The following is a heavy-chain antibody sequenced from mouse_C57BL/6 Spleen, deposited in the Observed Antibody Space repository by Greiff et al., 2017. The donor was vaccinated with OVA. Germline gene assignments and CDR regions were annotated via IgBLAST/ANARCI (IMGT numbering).Heavy chain of an antibody. V-gene: IGHV5-9-1*02. Sequence: EVKVEESGEGLVKPGGSLKLSCAASGFTFSSYAMSWVRQTPEKRLEWVAYISSGGDYIYYADTVKGRFTFSRDNARNTLYLQMSSLKSEDTAMYYCTRENYGSSYADWYFDVWGTGTTVTVSS. CDR3: TRENYGSSYADWYFDV. CDR2: ISSGGDYI. CDR1: GFTFSSYA. D-gene: IGHD1-1*01. J-gene: IGHJ1*03.